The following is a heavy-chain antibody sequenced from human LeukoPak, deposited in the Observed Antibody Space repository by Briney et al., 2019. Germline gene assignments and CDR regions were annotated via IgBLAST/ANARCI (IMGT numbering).Heavy chain of an antibody. CDR3: ASVVVAATPLRPQTAMVPN. CDR1: GFTFSSYS. Sequence: PGGSLRLSCAASGFTFSSYSMNWVRQAPGKGLEWVSSISSSSSYIYYADSVKGRFTISRDNAKNSLYLQMNSLRAEDTAVYYCASVVVAATPLRPQTAMVPNWGQGTLVTVSS. CDR2: ISSSSSYI. D-gene: IGHD2-15*01. V-gene: IGHV3-21*01. J-gene: IGHJ4*02.